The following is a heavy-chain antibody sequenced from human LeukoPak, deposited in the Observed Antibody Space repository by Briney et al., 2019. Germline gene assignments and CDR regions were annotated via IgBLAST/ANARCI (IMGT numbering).Heavy chain of an antibody. CDR2: VNLQGST. CDR1: GFTFGDYA. J-gene: IGHJ4*02. CDR3: AREGGPYRPLDY. Sequence: GSLRLSCTASGFTFGDYAMSWFRQPPGKGLEWIGEVNLQGSTNYNPSLMGRVAISVDKSENHVSLQLTSVTAADTAVYYCAREGGPYRPLDYSGQGTLVTVSS. V-gene: IGHV4-34*01.